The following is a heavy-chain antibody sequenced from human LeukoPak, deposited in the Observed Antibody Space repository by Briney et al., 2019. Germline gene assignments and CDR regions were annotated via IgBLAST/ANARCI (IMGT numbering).Heavy chain of an antibody. CDR1: GGSISSYY. CDR3: ARGFTSFGTQLDP. V-gene: IGHV4-59*01. CDR2: IYYSGST. D-gene: IGHD3-16*01. J-gene: IGHJ5*02. Sequence: PSEALSLTCTVSGGSISSYYWSWIRQPPGKGLEWIGYIYYSGSTNYNPSLKSRVTISVDTSKNQFSLKLISVTAADTAVYYCARGFTSFGTQLDPCGQGTLVTVSS.